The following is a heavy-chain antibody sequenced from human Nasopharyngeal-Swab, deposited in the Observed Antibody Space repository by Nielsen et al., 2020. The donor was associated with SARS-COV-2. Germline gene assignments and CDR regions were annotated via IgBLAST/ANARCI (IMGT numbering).Heavy chain of an antibody. CDR1: GFTFSSYA. D-gene: IGHD2-2*01. V-gene: IGHV3-64*04. J-gene: IGHJ1*01. CDR2: ISSNGGST. CDR3: ARDLGGGYCTTTNCPGS. Sequence: GESLKISCSASGFTFSSYAMHWVRQAPGKGLEYVSAISSNGGSTYYADSVKGRFSISRDSSTNTLYLQMNNVRAEDTAVYYCARDLGGGYCTTTNCPGSWGQGTLVTVSS.